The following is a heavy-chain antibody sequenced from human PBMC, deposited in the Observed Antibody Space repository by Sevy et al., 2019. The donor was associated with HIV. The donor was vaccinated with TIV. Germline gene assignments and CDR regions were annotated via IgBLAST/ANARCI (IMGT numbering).Heavy chain of an antibody. CDR2: IYYSGST. CDR3: ARTLGYCSGGSCYAPLFDY. Sequence: SETLSLTCTVSGGSISSYYWSWIRQPPGKGLEWIGYIYYSGSTNYNPSLKSRVTLSVDTSKNQFSLKLSSVTAADTAVYYCARTLGYCSGGSCYAPLFDYWGQGTLVTVSS. CDR1: GGSISSYY. J-gene: IGHJ4*02. D-gene: IGHD2-15*01. V-gene: IGHV4-59*13.